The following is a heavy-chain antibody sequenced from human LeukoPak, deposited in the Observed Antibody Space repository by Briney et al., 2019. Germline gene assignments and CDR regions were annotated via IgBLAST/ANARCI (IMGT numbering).Heavy chain of an antibody. V-gene: IGHV3-7*01. CDR2: IKQDSSDK. J-gene: IGHJ4*02. CDR1: GFTLSNFW. D-gene: IGHD2-2*01. Sequence: PGGSLRLSCAASGFTLSNFWMSWVRQAPGKGLEWVANIKQDSSDKHYVDSVKGRVTISRDNARNSLYLQMNSLRAEDTAVYYCARGRFCSSTSCWFDYWGQGTLVTVSS. CDR3: ARGRFCSSTSCWFDY.